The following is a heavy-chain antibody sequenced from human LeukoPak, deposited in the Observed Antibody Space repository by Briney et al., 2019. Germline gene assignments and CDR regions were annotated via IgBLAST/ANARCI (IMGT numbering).Heavy chain of an antibody. CDR2: ISGSGNGGSI. Sequence: GGSLRLSCSASGFVFSIYTMYWVRQAPGKGPEYVSTISGSGNGGSIYYADSVKGRFTISRDDSRSIVYLQMNGLRSEDTAVYYCVKDFGRVRGTPDSWGQGTLVTVSS. D-gene: IGHD2/OR15-2a*01. V-gene: IGHV3-64D*06. J-gene: IGHJ4*02. CDR1: GFVFSIYT. CDR3: VKDFGRVRGTPDS.